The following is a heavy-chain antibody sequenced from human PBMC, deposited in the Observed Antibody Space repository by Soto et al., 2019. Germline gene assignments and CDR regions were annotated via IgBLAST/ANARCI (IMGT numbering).Heavy chain of an antibody. CDR1: GGSISSYY. CDR2: IYYSGST. Sequence: SETLSLTSTVAGGSISSYYWSWIRQPPGKGLEWIGYIYYSGSTNYNPSLKSRVTISVDTSKNQFSLKLSSVTAADTAVYYCARHHYDDILTGYYNYPEYFQHWGQGTLVTVSS. CDR3: ARHHYDDILTGYYNYPEYFQH. J-gene: IGHJ1*01. D-gene: IGHD3-9*01. V-gene: IGHV4-59*08.